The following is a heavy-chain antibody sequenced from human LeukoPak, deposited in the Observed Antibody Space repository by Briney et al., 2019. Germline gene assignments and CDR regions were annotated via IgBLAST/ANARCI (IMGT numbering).Heavy chain of an antibody. CDR3: ARQNSIAAGDAFDI. CDR2: IYPGDSNV. J-gene: IGHJ3*02. CDR1: GYSFISYW. D-gene: IGHD6-13*01. V-gene: IGHV5-51*01. Sequence: GEALEISCKGSGYSFISYWIGWVRPMPGKGLGWRGIIYPGDSNVKYSPSFQGHVTISADESINTVYLQWNSLEASDTAMYYCARQNSIAAGDAFDIWGQGTMVTVSS.